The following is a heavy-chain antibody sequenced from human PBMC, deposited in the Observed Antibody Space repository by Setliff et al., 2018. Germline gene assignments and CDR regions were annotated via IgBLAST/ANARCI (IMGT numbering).Heavy chain of an antibody. CDR2: IYYRGDT. Sequence: PSETLSLTCTVSGASLSSGTYYWGWIRQPPGKGLEWIGRIYYRGDTYYNASLKGRLTMSVDTAQNQFSLRLTSVTAADTAVYYCARLPGYCNGGNCYGYYTFDIWGQGTMVTVSS. CDR1: GASLSSGTYY. D-gene: IGHD2-15*01. CDR3: ARLPGYCNGGNCYGYYTFDI. V-gene: IGHV4-39*01. J-gene: IGHJ3*02.